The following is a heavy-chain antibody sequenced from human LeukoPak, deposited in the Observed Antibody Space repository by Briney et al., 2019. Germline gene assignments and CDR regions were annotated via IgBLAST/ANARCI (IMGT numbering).Heavy chain of an antibody. D-gene: IGHD3-16*02. J-gene: IGHJ4*02. V-gene: IGHV4-34*01. CDR1: GGSFSGYY. CDR2: INHSGGT. CDR3: ARQYYDYVWGTYPCYFDY. Sequence: NPSETLSLTCAVYGGSFSGYYWNWIRQPPGKGLEWIGEINHSGGTNYNPSLKSRVTISVDTSKNQFYLKLRSVTAADTAVYYCARQYYDYVWGTYPCYFDYWGQGTLVTVSS.